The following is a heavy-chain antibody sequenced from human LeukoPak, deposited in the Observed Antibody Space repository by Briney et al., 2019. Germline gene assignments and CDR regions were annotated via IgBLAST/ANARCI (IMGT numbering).Heavy chain of an antibody. CDR3: AKAGLNTAMPSRLGGYGMDV. D-gene: IGHD5-18*01. Sequence: GGSLRLSCAASGFTFSSYGMHWVRQAPGKGLEWVAVISYDGSNKYYADSVKGRFTISRDNSKNTLYLQMNSLRAEDTAVYYCAKAGLNTAMPSRLGGYGMDVWGQGTTVTVSS. V-gene: IGHV3-30*18. J-gene: IGHJ6*02. CDR1: GFTFSSYG. CDR2: ISYDGSNK.